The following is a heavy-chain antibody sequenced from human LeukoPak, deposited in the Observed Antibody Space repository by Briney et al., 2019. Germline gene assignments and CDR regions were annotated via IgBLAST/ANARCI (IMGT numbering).Heavy chain of an antibody. Sequence: PSQTLSLTCTVSGGSISSGSYYWSWIRQPAGKGLEWIGRIYTSGSTNYNPSLKSRVTISVDTSKNQFSLKLSSVTAADTAVYYCARAQLRFLEWLFNDGAFDIWGQGTMVTVSS. V-gene: IGHV4-61*02. CDR1: GGSISSGSYY. J-gene: IGHJ3*02. CDR3: ARAQLRFLEWLFNDGAFDI. CDR2: IYTSGST. D-gene: IGHD3-3*01.